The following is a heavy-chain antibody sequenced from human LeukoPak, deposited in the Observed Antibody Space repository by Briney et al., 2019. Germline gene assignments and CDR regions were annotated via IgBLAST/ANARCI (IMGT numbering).Heavy chain of an antibody. Sequence: GGSLRLSCAASGFTFSSYAMSWVRQAPGKGLEWVSAISGSGGSTYYADSVKGRFTISRDNSKNTLYLQMNSLRAGDTAVYYCAKDQDYDFWSGYYGLYNWFDPWGQGTLVTVSS. CDR3: AKDQDYDFWSGYYGLYNWFDP. V-gene: IGHV3-23*01. CDR2: ISGSGGST. CDR1: GFTFSSYA. D-gene: IGHD3-3*01. J-gene: IGHJ5*02.